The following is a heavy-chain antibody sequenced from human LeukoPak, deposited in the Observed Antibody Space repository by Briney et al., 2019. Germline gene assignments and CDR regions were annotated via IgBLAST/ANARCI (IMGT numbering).Heavy chain of an antibody. Sequence: VASVKVSCKASGGTFSSYAISWVRQAPGQGLEWMGGIIPIFGTANYAQKLQGRVTMTTDTSTSTAYMELRSLRSDDTAVYYCARERPDYFDYWGQGTLVTVSS. CDR1: GGTFSSYA. V-gene: IGHV1-69*05. J-gene: IGHJ4*02. CDR3: ARERPDYFDY. D-gene: IGHD2-2*01. CDR2: IIPIFGTA.